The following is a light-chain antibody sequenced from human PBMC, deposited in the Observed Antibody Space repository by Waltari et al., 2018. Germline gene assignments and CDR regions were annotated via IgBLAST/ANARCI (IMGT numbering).Light chain of an antibody. J-gene: IGLJ3*02. CDR1: TLTKQY. V-gene: IGLV3-25*03. CDR2: KDN. Sequence: SYDLTQPPSVSVSPGQTARIPCSGDTLTKQYAYWSQQKPGQAPVLVIYKDNERPPGIPERFSGHSSGTTVTLTISGVQAEDEADYYCQSTDNSNTYLYRMFGGGTKLTVL. CDR3: QSTDNSNTYLYRM.